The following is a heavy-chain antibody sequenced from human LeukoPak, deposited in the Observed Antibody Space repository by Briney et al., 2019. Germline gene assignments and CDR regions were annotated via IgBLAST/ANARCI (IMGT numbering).Heavy chain of an antibody. CDR1: GYTFTSYD. J-gene: IGHJ4*02. V-gene: IGHV1-8*01. CDR3: ARYVGNYYGSGSYYNGRGFWDY. Sequence: ASAKVSCKASGYTFTSYDINWVRQATGQGLEWMGWTNPNSGNTGYAQKFQGRVTMTRNTSISTAYMELSSLRSEDTAVYYCARYVGNYYGSGSYYNGRGFWDYWGQGTLVTVSS. CDR2: TNPNSGNT. D-gene: IGHD3-10*01.